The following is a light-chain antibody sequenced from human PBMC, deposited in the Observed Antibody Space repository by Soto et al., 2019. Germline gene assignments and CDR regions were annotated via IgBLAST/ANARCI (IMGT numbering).Light chain of an antibody. J-gene: IGKJ4*01. CDR2: KAS. CDR1: QSINTW. V-gene: IGKV1-5*03. CDR3: HQYNRYPLT. Sequence: DIQMTQSPSTLSASVGDRVIITFRASQSINTWLAWFQQKPGKAPKVLIYKASTLESGVPSRFSGSGSGTEFTLTISSLQPDDFATYYCHQYNRYPLTFGGGTKVEI.